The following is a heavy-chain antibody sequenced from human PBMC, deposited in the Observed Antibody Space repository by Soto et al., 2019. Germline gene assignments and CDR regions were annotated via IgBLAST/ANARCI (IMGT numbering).Heavy chain of an antibody. Sequence: QVQLQESGPGLVKPSQTLSLTCTVSGGSISSGDYYWSWIRQPPGKGLEWIGYIYYSGSTYYNPSVKRRVTISEDASKNQFYQKLSAVTAADTAVYYCARNKPARVTMIVVADAFDIWGQGTMVTVSS. CDR2: IYYSGST. J-gene: IGHJ3*02. CDR1: GGSISSGDYY. V-gene: IGHV4-30-4*01. CDR3: ARNKPARVTMIVVADAFDI. D-gene: IGHD3-22*01.